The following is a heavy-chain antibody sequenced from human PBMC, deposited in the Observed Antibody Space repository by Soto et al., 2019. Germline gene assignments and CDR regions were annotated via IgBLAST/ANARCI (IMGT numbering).Heavy chain of an antibody. CDR1: GGSISSGGYY. CDR3: AGISLRPAAIDY. D-gene: IGHD2-2*02. Sequence: SETLSLTCTVSGGSISSGGYYWSWIRQHPGKGLEWIGYIYYSGSTYYNPSLKSRVTISVDTSKNQFSLKLSSVTAADTAVYYCAGISLRPAAIDYWGQGTLGTVSS. V-gene: IGHV4-31*03. J-gene: IGHJ4*02. CDR2: IYYSGST.